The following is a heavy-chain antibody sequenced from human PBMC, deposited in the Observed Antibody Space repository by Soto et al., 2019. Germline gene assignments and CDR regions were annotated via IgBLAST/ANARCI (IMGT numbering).Heavy chain of an antibody. CDR2: IYSGGST. CDR3: AREFVVRGSYYYGMDV. Sequence: PGGSLRLSCAASGFTVGSNYMSWVRQAPGKGLEWVSVIYSGGSTYYADSVKGRFTISRDNSKNTLYLQMNSLRAEDTAVYYCAREFVVRGSYYYGMDVWGQGTTVTVSS. J-gene: IGHJ6*02. D-gene: IGHD3-10*01. CDR1: GFTVGSNY. V-gene: IGHV3-53*01.